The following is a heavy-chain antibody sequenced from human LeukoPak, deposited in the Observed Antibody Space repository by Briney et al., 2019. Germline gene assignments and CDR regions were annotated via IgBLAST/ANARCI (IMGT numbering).Heavy chain of an antibody. CDR2: LSGSGVNT. V-gene: IGHV3-23*01. CDR3: AKYYFSGN. Sequence: PGGSLRLSCAASGFTFSSYAMSWVRQAPGKGLEWVSTLSGSGVNTYYADSVKGRFTISRDNSKNTLYLQMNSLRAEDTAVYYCAKYYFSGNWGQGTLVTFSS. CDR1: GFTFSSYA. J-gene: IGHJ4*02. D-gene: IGHD3-10*01.